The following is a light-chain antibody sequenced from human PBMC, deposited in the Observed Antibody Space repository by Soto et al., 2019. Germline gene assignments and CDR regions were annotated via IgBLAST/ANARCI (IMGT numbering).Light chain of an antibody. CDR2: ATS. CDR3: QQYGSSLRT. J-gene: IGKJ1*01. Sequence: EIVLTQSPGTLSLSPGERATLSCRASQSVSSSHLAWYQQKPGQAPRLLIYATSSRATGIPDRFSGSGSGTDFTLTISRLEPEDFAVYYCQQYGSSLRTFGQGTKVDI. V-gene: IGKV3-20*01. CDR1: QSVSSSH.